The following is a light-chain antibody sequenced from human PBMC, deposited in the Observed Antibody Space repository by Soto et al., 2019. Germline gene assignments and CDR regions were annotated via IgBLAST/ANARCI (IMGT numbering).Light chain of an antibody. V-gene: IGKV3-15*01. J-gene: IGKJ1*01. CDR3: QQYNNWPQT. Sequence: EVVMTQSPDTLSVSPGERATLSCRASQSVSSKLAWYQQKPGQAPRLLMFGASTRASGVPSRFSGGGSGTEFILTISSLQSEDFAVYYCQQYNNWPQTFGQGTKVEIK. CDR1: QSVSSK. CDR2: GAS.